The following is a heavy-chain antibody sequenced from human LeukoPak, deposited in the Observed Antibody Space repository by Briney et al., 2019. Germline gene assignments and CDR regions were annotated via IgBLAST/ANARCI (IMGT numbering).Heavy chain of an antibody. J-gene: IGHJ4*02. V-gene: IGHV4-31*03. Sequence: SETLSLTCTVSGGSISSGGYYWSWIRQHPGKGLEWIGYIYYSGSTYYNPSLKSRVTISVDTSKNQFSQKLSSVTAADTAVYYCATVDTAMPYYFDYWGQGTLVTVSS. CDR1: GGSISSGGYY. CDR3: ATVDTAMPYYFDY. D-gene: IGHD5-18*01. CDR2: IYYSGST.